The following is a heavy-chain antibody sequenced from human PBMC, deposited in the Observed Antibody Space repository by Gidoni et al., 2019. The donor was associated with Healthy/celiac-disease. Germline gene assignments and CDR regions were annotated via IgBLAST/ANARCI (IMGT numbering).Heavy chain of an antibody. J-gene: IGHJ4*02. V-gene: IGHV3-33*01. Sequence: QVQLVESGGGVVQPGRSLRLPCAASGVTVSSNGMHWVRQAPGTGLEWVAVLWYDGSNKSYADSVQGRFTISRDNSQNTLYLQMNSLRAEDTAVYYCARGYYDSSGYHTTNYFDYWVQGTLVPVSS. CDR3: ARGYYDSSGYHTTNYFDY. CDR2: LWYDGSNK. D-gene: IGHD3-22*01. CDR1: GVTVSSNG.